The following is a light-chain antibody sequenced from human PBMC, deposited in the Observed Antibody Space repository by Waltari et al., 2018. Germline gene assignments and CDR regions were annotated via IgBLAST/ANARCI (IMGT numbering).Light chain of an antibody. CDR2: WAS. CDR1: QSVLYSPNNKNY. Sequence: DIVMTQSPDSLAVSLGERATINCKSSQSVLYSPNNKNYLAWFQQKPGQPPKLPIYWASTRESGVPDRFSGSGSGTDFTLTISSLQAEDVAVYYCQQYYSPPYTFGQGTTLEIK. V-gene: IGKV4-1*01. J-gene: IGKJ2*01. CDR3: QQYYSPPYT.